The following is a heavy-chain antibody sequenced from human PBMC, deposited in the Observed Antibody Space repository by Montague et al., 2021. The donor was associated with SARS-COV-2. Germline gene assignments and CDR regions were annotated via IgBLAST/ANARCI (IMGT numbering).Heavy chain of an antibody. CDR1: GGSISSYY. V-gene: IGHV4-59*08. D-gene: IGHD3-10*01. CDR2: IYYSGST. Sequence: SETLSLTCTVSGGSISSYYWSWIRQPPGKGLEWIGYIYYSGSTNYNPSLKSRVTISVDTSKNQFSLKLSSVTAADTAVYYCARRHLKLLWYGMDVWGQGTTVTVSS. CDR3: ARRHLKLLWYGMDV. J-gene: IGHJ6*02.